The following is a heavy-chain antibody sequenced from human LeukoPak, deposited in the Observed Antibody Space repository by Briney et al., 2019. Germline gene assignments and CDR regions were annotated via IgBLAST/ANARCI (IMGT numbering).Heavy chain of an antibody. CDR1: GFTASSNY. J-gene: IGHJ3*02. V-gene: IGHV3-53*04. CDR3: ARVVGIGGWFGELFAFDI. Sequence: GGSLRLSCAASGFTASSNYMSWVHQAPGKGLEWVSVIYSDYRTYYADSLKGRFTISRHTSKKTLYLQMNSLRAEDTAVYYCARVVGIGGWFGELFAFDIWGQGTMVTVSS. D-gene: IGHD3-10*01. CDR2: IYSDYRT.